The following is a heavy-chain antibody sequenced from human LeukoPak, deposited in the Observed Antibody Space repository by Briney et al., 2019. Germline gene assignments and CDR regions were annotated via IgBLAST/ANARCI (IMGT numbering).Heavy chain of an antibody. CDR2: INHSGST. CDR3: ARGYYDFWSGPYYFDY. V-gene: IGHV4-34*01. Sequence: SETLSLTCAVYGGSFSGYYWSWIRQPPGKGLEWIGEINHSGSTNYNPSLKSRVTISVDTSKNQFSLKLSSVTAADTAVYYCARGYYDFWSGPYYFDYWGQGTLVTVSS. J-gene: IGHJ4*02. D-gene: IGHD3-3*01. CDR1: GGSFSGYY.